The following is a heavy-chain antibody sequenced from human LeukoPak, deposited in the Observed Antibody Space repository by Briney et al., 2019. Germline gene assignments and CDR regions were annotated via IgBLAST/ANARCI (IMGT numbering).Heavy chain of an antibody. CDR3: ARAGGVYCTNGVCYDNWFDP. Sequence: ASVKVSCKASGYTFTSYGISWVRQAPGQGLEWMGWISAYNGNTNYAQKLQGRVTMTTDTSTSTAYMELRSLRSDDTAVYYCARAGGVYCTNGVCYDNWFDPWGQGTLVTVSS. J-gene: IGHJ5*02. CDR1: GYTFTSYG. CDR2: ISAYNGNT. V-gene: IGHV1-18*01. D-gene: IGHD2-8*01.